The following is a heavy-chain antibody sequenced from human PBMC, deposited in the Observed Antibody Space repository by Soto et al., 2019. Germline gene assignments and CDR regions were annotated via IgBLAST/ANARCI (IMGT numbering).Heavy chain of an antibody. D-gene: IGHD3-16*01. CDR1: GFAFNTFD. J-gene: IGHJ4*02. CDR3: VKGFWGDH. V-gene: IGHV3-23*01. CDR2: ISGGGHIT. Sequence: EVQLLESGGGLVQPGGSLRLSCTGSGFAFNTFDMAWVRQAPGKGLEYVSGISGGGHITYADSVKGRFTISRDESRNTLYLQMNSLRVEETATYYCVKGFWGDHWGQGALVSVSS.